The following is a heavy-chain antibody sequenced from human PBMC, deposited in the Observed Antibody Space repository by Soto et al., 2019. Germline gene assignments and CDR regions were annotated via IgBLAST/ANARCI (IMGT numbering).Heavy chain of an antibody. D-gene: IGHD5-18*01. V-gene: IGHV5-10-1*01. CDR3: ARLPGSGYSYGYSDY. CDR2: IDPSDSYT. CDR1: GYSFTSYW. Sequence: GESLKISCKGSGYSFTSYWISWVRQMPGKGLEWMGRIDPSDSYTNYSPSFQGHVTISADKSISTAYLQWSSLKASDTAMYYCARLPGSGYSYGYSDYWGQGTLVTVSS. J-gene: IGHJ4*02.